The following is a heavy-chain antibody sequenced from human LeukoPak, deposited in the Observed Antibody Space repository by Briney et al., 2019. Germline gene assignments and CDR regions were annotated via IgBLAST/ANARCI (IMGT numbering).Heavy chain of an antibody. D-gene: IGHD5-18*01. CDR1: GYSISSGYY. Sequence: SETLSLTCAVSGYSISSGYYWGWIRQPPGKGLEWIGSIYHSGSTYYNPSLKSRVTISVDTSKNQFSLKLSSVTAADTAVYYCARDLGGYSYGGGLDYWGQGTLVTVSS. V-gene: IGHV4-38-2*02. J-gene: IGHJ4*02. CDR2: IYHSGST. CDR3: ARDLGGYSYGGGLDY.